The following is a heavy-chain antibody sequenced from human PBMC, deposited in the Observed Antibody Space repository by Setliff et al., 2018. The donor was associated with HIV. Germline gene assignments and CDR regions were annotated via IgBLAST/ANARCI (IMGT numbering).Heavy chain of an antibody. V-gene: IGHV4-4*08. Sequence: PSETLSLTCTVSGDSISSYFWSWIRQSPGKGLEWIGFRSTTGNTYYNPSLKSRVTTSVDTPKNQFSLKLNSVTAADTAVYYCAKTIGRYFDIFDNWGQGTLVTVSS. J-gene: IGHJ4*02. D-gene: IGHD3-9*01. CDR1: GDSISSYF. CDR3: AKTIGRYFDIFDN. CDR2: RSTTGNT.